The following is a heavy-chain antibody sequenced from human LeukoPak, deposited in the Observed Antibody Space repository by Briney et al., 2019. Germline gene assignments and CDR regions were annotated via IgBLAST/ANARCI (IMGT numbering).Heavy chain of an antibody. D-gene: IGHD2-8*02. J-gene: IGHJ3*02. CDR1: GFTFSSYS. CDR2: ISGSGGST. V-gene: IGHV3-23*01. Sequence: QAGGSLRLSCAASGFTFSSYSMNWVRQAPGKGLEWVSAISGSGGSTYYADSVKGRFTISRDKSKNTLYLQMNSLRAEDTAVYYCANSASTGWAFDIWGQGTMVTVSS. CDR3: ANSASTGWAFDI.